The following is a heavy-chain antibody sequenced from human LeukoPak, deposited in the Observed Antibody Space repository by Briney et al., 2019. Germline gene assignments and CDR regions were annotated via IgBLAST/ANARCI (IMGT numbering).Heavy chain of an antibody. CDR2: IYRGGSI. V-gene: IGHV4-4*07. J-gene: IGHJ4*02. Sequence: SETLSLTCTVSGGSISSYYWSWIRQPAGKGLEWIGRIYRGGSINYNPSLKSRVTMSVDTSKNQFSLKLTSVTAADPAVYYCARAPVIMVRGVVMPNNKGEIVYYFDFWGQGTLVSVSS. CDR3: ARAPVIMVRGVVMPNNKGEIVYYFDF. D-gene: IGHD3-10*01. CDR1: GGSISSYY.